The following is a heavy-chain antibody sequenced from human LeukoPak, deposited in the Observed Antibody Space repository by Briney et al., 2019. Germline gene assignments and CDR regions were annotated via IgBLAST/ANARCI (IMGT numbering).Heavy chain of an antibody. CDR1: GFTFTRFN. CDR3: ARPFYCDSNGGEGMDV. Sequence: GGSLRLSCAASGFTFTRFNMNWVRQAPGKGLELVSSITTSGTYIYYADSVKGRFTISRDNAKNSLYLQMNSLRAEDTAVYYCARPFYCDSNGGEGMDVWGQGTTVTVSS. J-gene: IGHJ6*02. D-gene: IGHD3-22*01. V-gene: IGHV3-21*06. CDR2: ITTSGTYI.